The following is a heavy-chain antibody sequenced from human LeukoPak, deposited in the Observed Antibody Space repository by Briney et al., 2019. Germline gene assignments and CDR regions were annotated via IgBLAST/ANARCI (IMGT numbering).Heavy chain of an antibody. Sequence: ASVKVSCKASGYTFTSYAISWVRQAPGQGLEWMGGIIPIFGTANYAQKFQGRVTITTDESTSTAYMELSSLRSEDTAVYYCAVNQELRGEGNWFDPWGQGTLVTVSS. J-gene: IGHJ5*02. CDR2: IIPIFGTA. D-gene: IGHD1-7*01. CDR3: AVNQELRGEGNWFDP. CDR1: GYTFTSYA. V-gene: IGHV1-69*05.